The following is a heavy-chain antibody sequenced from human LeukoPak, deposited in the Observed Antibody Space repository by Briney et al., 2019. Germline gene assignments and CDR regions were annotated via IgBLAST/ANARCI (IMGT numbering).Heavy chain of an antibody. CDR1: GFTFSSYA. CDR2: IRYDGSNK. CDR3: AKAPIVVVPAARGDYFDY. D-gene: IGHD2-2*01. Sequence: GGSLRLSCAASGFTFSSYAMHWVRQAPGKGLEWVAFIRYDGSNKYYADSVKGRFTISRDNSKNTLYLQMNSLRAEDTAVYYCAKAPIVVVPAARGDYFDYWGQGTLVTVSS. J-gene: IGHJ4*02. V-gene: IGHV3-30*02.